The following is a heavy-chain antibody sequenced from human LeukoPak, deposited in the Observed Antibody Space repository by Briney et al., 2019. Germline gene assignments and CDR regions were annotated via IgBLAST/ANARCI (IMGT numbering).Heavy chain of an antibody. CDR2: FDPEDGET. CDR3: ATGPPGGYQLLYGWFDP. Sequence: GASVKVSCKVSGYTLTELSMHWVRQAPGKGLEWRGGFDPEDGETIYAQKFQGRVTMTEDTSTDTAYMELSSLRSEDTAVYYCATGPPGGYQLLYGWFDPWGQGTLVTVSS. CDR1: GYTLTELS. V-gene: IGHV1-24*01. J-gene: IGHJ5*02. D-gene: IGHD2-2*02.